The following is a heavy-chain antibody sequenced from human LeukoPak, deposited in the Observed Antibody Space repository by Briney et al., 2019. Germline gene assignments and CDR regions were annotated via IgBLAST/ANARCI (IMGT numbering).Heavy chain of an antibody. V-gene: IGHV1-2*02. CDR3: ASPSLASGKYYEY. J-gene: IGHJ4*02. CDR2: VNPDSGDT. CDR1: GYTFSNNY. Sequence: ASVRVSCKASGYTFSNNYMHWVRQAPGQGLEWMGWVNPDSGDTKYEQKSQGRVTMTRDTSINTAYMELSGLRSDDTAVYYCASPSLASGKYYEYWGQGTLVTVSS. D-gene: IGHD3-10*01.